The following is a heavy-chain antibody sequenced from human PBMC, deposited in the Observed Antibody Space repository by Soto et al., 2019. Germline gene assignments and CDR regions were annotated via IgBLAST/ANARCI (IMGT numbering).Heavy chain of an antibody. CDR1: GFTFSDHH. V-gene: IGHV3-72*01. D-gene: IGHD1-26*01. Sequence: EVQLVESGGGLVQPGGSLRLSCAASGFTFSDHHMDWDRQAPGKGLEWVGRIKNKANSYTTQYAASVKGRFTISRDDSKNSLYLQMSSLKTEDTAVYYCTVRGTSNFDYWGQGTLVTVSS. J-gene: IGHJ4*02. CDR3: TVRGTSNFDY. CDR2: IKNKANSYTT.